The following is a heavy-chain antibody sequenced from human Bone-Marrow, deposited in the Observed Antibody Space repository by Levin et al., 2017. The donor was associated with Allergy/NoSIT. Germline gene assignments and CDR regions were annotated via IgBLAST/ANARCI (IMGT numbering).Heavy chain of an antibody. CDR2: LDWNDDT. J-gene: IGHJ3*02. CDR1: GFSLTTSGLC. CDR3: ALSTYYDIWTDYRTEGFDI. Sequence: SVSGPTLVKPTQTLTLTCRVSGFSLTTSGLCVSWVRQPPGKALEWLALLDWNDDTYYKTSLKTRLTISKDTSKNQVVLTMTNMDPVDTATYFCALSTYYDIWTDYRTEGFDIWGQGTMVAVSS. D-gene: IGHD3-9*01. V-gene: IGHV2-70*20.